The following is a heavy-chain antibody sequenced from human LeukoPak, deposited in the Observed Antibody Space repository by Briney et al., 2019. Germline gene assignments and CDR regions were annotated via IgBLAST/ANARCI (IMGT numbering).Heavy chain of an antibody. Sequence: GGSLRLSCAASGFTFSSYAMHWVRQAPGKGLEWVAVISYDGSNKYYADSVKARFTISRDNSKNTLYLQMNSLRAEDTAVYYCARDRSKTVTTNLLVYWGQGTLVTVSS. CDR3: ARDRSKTVTTNLLVY. V-gene: IGHV3-30*04. D-gene: IGHD4-17*01. CDR1: GFTFSSYA. CDR2: ISYDGSNK. J-gene: IGHJ4*02.